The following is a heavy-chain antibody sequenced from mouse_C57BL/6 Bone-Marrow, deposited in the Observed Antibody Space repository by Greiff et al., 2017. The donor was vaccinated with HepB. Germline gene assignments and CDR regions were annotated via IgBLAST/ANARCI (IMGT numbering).Heavy chain of an antibody. CDR3: ARQDLLWPHYYAMDY. D-gene: IGHD2-1*01. V-gene: IGHV1-18*01. CDR2: INPNNGGT. Sequence: VHVKQSGPELVKPGASVKIPCKASGYTFTDYNMDWVKQSHGKSLEWIGDINPNNGGTIYNQKFKGKATLTVDKSSSTAYMELRSLTSEDTAVYYCARQDLLWPHYYAMDYWGQGTSVTVSS. J-gene: IGHJ4*01. CDR1: GYTFTDYN.